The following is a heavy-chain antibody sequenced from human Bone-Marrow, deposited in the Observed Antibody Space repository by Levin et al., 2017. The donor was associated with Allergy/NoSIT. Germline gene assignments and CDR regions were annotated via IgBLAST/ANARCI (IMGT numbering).Heavy chain of an antibody. CDR3: AGSPMITSSKRFDP. D-gene: IGHD3-22*01. CDR2: IYLTGGA. Sequence: SETLSLTCAVFGHSINSAYFWGWIRQAPGRGLEWIGSIYLTGGARYNPSLNSRASMSIDASKNEFSLTVISVTAADTAVYYCAGSPMITSSKRFDPWGQGTLVIVSS. CDR1: GHSINSAYF. V-gene: IGHV4-38-2*01. J-gene: IGHJ4*01.